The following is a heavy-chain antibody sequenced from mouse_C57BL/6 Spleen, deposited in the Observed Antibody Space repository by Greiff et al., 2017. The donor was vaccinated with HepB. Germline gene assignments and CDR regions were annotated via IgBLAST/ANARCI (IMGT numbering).Heavy chain of an antibody. Sequence: QVQLQQSGPELVKPGASVKISCKASGYAFSSSWMNWVKQRPGKGLEWIGRIYPGDGDTNYNGKFKGKATLTADKSSSTAYMQLSSLTSEDSAVYFCARSGNYFDAMDYWGQGTSVTVSS. J-gene: IGHJ4*01. CDR2: IYPGDGDT. D-gene: IGHD2-1*01. CDR1: GYAFSSSW. V-gene: IGHV1-82*01. CDR3: ARSGNYFDAMDY.